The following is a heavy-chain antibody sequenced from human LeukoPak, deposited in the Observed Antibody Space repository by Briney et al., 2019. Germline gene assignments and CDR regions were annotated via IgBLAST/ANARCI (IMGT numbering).Heavy chain of an antibody. CDR3: AKDISKCSGYYFYDY. J-gene: IGHJ4*02. CDR1: GFTFDDYA. D-gene: IGHD3-22*01. V-gene: IGHV3-9*01. CDR2: ISWNSGSI. Sequence: GGSLRLSCAASGFTFDDYAMHWVRQAPGKGLEWVSGISWNSGSIGYADSVKGRFTISRDNAKNSLYLQMNSLRAEDTALYYCAKDISKCSGYYFYDYWGQGTLVTVSS.